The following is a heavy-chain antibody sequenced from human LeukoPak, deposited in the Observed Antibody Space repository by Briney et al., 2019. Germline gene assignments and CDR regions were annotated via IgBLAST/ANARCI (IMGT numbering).Heavy chain of an antibody. CDR3: VRHGLGSSWFGFDY. D-gene: IGHD6-13*01. V-gene: IGHV5-51*01. Sequence: GESLQISCKGSGYIFTTYWIGWVRQMPGKGLEWMGIIYPGDSDPRYSPSFQGQVTISADKSISTAYLQWSSLKASDSATYYCVRHGLGSSWFGFDYWGQGTLVTVSS. CDR2: IYPGDSDP. J-gene: IGHJ4*02. CDR1: GYIFTTYW.